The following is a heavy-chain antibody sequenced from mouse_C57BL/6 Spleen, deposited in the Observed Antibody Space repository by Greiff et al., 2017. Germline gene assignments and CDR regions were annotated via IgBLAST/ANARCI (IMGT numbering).Heavy chain of an antibody. CDR3: ARSFYYYGSNGCAY. CDR1: GYAFSSYW. D-gene: IGHD1-1*01. V-gene: IGHV1-80*01. Sequence: VQLVESGAELVKPGASVKISCKASGYAFSSYWMNWVKQRPGKGLEWIGQFYPGYGDTNYNGKFKGKAALTEDKSSSTDYMQISSLTSEDSAVYFCARSFYYYGSNGCAYWGQGTMVTVSA. J-gene: IGHJ3*01. CDR2: FYPGYGDT.